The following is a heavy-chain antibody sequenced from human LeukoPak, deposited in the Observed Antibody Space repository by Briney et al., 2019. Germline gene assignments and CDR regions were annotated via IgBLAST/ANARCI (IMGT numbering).Heavy chain of an antibody. Sequence: GGALRLSCAASGFTFSSYGMRSVRPAPGKGLEWVGRLKSKTDGGTTDYAAPVKGRFTISRDDSKNTLYLQMNSLKAEDTAVYYCTILWRHWGQGTLVTVSS. CDR2: LKSKTDGGTT. D-gene: IGHD2-21*01. V-gene: IGHV3-15*01. CDR1: GFTFSSYG. CDR3: TILWRH. J-gene: IGHJ1*01.